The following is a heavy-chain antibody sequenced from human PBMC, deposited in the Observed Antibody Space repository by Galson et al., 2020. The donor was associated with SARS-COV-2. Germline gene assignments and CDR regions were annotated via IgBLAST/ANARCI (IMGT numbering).Heavy chain of an antibody. CDR1: GFSFSTYS. CDR2: ISTRSNYI. V-gene: IGHV3-21*01. J-gene: IGHJ3*02. D-gene: IGHD2-8*02. CDR3: ASGGYTTGWGAFDI. Sequence: GGSLRLSCAASGFSFSTYSVNWVRQAPGKGLEWVSSISTRSNYIYYADSVKGRFTISRDNAKNSLLLQMNSLRVEDTAVYYCASGGYTTGWGAFDIWGQGTKVTVSS.